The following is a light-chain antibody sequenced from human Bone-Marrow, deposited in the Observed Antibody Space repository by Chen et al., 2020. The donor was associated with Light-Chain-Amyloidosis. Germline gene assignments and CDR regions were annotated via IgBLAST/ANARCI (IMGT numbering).Light chain of an antibody. CDR3: QAFDINNEWV. V-gene: IGLV6-57*02. Sequence: LTQPHSVSGSPGETLTISCTGSGGASASNYVQWYQQRPGSAPTTVIFEDDQRPSGVPDRFFGSIDSASNSAYLTISGLRSEDEGDYYCQAFDINNEWVFGGGTKLTVL. CDR1: GGASASNY. J-gene: IGLJ3*02. CDR2: EDD.